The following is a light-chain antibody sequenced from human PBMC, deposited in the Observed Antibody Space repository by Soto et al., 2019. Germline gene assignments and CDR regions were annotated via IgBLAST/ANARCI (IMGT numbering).Light chain of an antibody. CDR3: QQYSSYPLT. Sequence: DIQMTQSPSTLSASVGDRVTITCRASQSISSWLAWYQQKPGKAPKLLIYKASSLESGGPSSFSGSGSGTEFTLSVSSLHPDEFASYDCQQYSSYPLTFGGGTKVEIK. J-gene: IGKJ4*02. CDR1: QSISSW. CDR2: KAS. V-gene: IGKV1-5*03.